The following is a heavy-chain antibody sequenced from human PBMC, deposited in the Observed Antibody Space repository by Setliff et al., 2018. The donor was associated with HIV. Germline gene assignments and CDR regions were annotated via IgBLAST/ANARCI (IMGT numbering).Heavy chain of an antibody. CDR3: ARARRDASGYWGHFFYYMDV. D-gene: IGHD3-22*01. J-gene: IGHJ6*03. CDR2: IKQDGSEK. CDR1: GLTFSNYW. Sequence: LSYAASGLTFSNYWMNWVRQAPRKGLEWVASIKQDGSEKYHVGSVKGRFTIYRDNAKRSLYLQMSSLTAHDTPAYYCARARRDASGYWGHFFYYMDVWGKGTTVTVSS. V-gene: IGHV3-7*03.